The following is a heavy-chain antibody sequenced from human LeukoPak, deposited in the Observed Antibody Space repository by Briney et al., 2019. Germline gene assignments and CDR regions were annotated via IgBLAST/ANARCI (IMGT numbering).Heavy chain of an antibody. D-gene: IGHD1-14*01. CDR1: GFTFSTYE. V-gene: IGHV3-48*03. Sequence: GGSLRLSCAASGFTFSTYEINWVRQAPGKGLEWVSYISSSGSTIYYADSVKGRFNISRDNAKNSLYLQMSSLRAEDTAVYYCARVSHSNKPSYYYMDVWGKGTTVTVSS. J-gene: IGHJ6*03. CDR2: ISSSGSTI. CDR3: ARVSHSNKPSYYYMDV.